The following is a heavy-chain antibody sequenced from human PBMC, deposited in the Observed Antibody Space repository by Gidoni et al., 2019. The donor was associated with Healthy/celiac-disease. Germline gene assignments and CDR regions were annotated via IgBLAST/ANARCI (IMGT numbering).Heavy chain of an antibody. Sequence: EVQLVESGGGLVQPGGSLRPSCAASGFTFSSYDMHWVRQATGKGLEWVSAIGTAGDTYYPGSVKGRFTISRENAKNSLYLQMNSLRAGDTAVYYCARSNIVVVPAATPLDAGMDVWGQGTTVTVSS. CDR1: GFTFSSYD. CDR2: IGTAGDT. CDR3: ARSNIVVVPAATPLDAGMDV. D-gene: IGHD2-2*01. J-gene: IGHJ6*02. V-gene: IGHV3-13*01.